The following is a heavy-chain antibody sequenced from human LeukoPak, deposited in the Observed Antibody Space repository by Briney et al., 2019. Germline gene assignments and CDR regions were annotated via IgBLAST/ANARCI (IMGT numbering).Heavy chain of an antibody. Sequence: ASVKVSCRASGYTFTNYGISWVRQAPGQGLEWMGWISAYNGNTNYAQELQGRVTTTTDTSTTTAYMELRSLRSDDTAVYYCARDRVAGSFSYYGLDVWGQGTTVTVSS. D-gene: IGHD6-19*01. CDR2: ISAYNGNT. J-gene: IGHJ6*02. CDR1: GYTFTNYG. CDR3: ARDRVAGSFSYYGLDV. V-gene: IGHV1-18*01.